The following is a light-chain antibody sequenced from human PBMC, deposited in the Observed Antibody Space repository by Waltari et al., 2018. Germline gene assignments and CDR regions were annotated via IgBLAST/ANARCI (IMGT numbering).Light chain of an antibody. CDR3: QQYYSTPYT. V-gene: IGKV4-1*01. CDR2: CAS. CDR1: QSVLYNSNNKNF. Sequence: DIVMTQSPDSLAVSLGERATINCKSNQSVLYNSNNKNFLAWYQHKAGQPPKLLIYCASTRESGVPDRFSGSGSGTDFTLTISTLQAEDVAVYYCQQYYSTPYTFGQGTKLEIK. J-gene: IGKJ2*01.